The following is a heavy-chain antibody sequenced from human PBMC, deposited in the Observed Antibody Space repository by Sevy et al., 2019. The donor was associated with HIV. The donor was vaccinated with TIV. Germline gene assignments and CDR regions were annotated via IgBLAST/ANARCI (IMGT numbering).Heavy chain of an antibody. CDR2: IYYSGST. Sequence: SETLSLTCTVSGGSISSYYWSWIRQPPGKGLEWIGYIYYSGSTNYYPSLKSRVTISVDTSKNQFSLKLSSVTAADTAVYYCARERQLVLDYWGQGTLVTVSS. J-gene: IGHJ4*02. D-gene: IGHD6-13*01. V-gene: IGHV4-59*01. CDR1: GGSISSYY. CDR3: ARERQLVLDY.